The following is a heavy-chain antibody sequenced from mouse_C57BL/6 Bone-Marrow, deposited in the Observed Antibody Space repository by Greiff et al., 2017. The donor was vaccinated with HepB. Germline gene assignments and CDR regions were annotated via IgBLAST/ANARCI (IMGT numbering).Heavy chain of an antibody. CDR2: ISDGGSYT. J-gene: IGHJ1*03. Sequence: DVQLQESGGGLVKPGGSLKLSCAASGFTFSSYAMSWVRQTPEKRLEWVATISDGGSYTYYPDNVKGRFTISRDNAKNNLYLQMSHLKSEDTAMYYCARAFYYIFWYFDVWGTGTTVTVSS. D-gene: IGHD2-1*01. CDR1: GFTFSSYA. CDR3: ARAFYYIFWYFDV. V-gene: IGHV5-4*01.